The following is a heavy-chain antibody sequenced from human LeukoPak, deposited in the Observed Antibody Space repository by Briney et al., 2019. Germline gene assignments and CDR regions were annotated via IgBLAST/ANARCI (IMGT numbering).Heavy chain of an antibody. CDR1: GYSTSSGYY. V-gene: IGHV4-38-2*01. CDR3: ARQESGFDFDY. CDR2: IYHSGST. D-gene: IGHD2/OR15-2a*01. J-gene: IGHJ4*02. Sequence: SETLSLTCAVSGYSTSSGYYWGWIRQPPGKGLEWIGSIYHSGSTYYNPSLKSRVTISVDTSRNQFSLKLSSVTAADTAVYYCARQESGFDFDYWGQGTLVTVSS.